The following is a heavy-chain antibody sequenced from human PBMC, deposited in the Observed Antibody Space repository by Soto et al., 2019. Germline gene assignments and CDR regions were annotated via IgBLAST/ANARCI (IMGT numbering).Heavy chain of an antibody. CDR1: GFTFSSYA. CDR2: ISGSGGST. CDR3: TKGSYSGFYSDFDS. Sequence: PGGSLRLSCAASGFTFSSYAMSWVRQAPGKGLEWVSAISGSGGSTYYADSVKGRFTISRDNSRNTLYLQMTSLGAEDTAVYYCTKGSYSGFYSDFDSWGQGTLVTVSS. J-gene: IGHJ4*02. D-gene: IGHD1-26*01. V-gene: IGHV3-23*01.